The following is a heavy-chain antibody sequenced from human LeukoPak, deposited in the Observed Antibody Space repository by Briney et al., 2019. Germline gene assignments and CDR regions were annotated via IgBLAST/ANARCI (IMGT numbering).Heavy chain of an antibody. D-gene: IGHD5-18*01. V-gene: IGHV1-2*02. J-gene: IGHJ4*02. CDR2: INPNSGGT. CDR1: GYTFTGYY. CDR3: ARQRGYSYGAADY. Sequence: ASVKVSCKASGYTFTGYYMHWVRQAPGQGLEWMGWINPNSGGTNYAQKFQGRVTMTRDTSISTAYMELSSLRSEDTAVYYCARQRGYSYGAADYWGQGTLVTVSS.